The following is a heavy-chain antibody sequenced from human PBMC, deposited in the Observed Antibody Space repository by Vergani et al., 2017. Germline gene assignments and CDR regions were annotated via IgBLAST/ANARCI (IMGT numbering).Heavy chain of an antibody. V-gene: IGHV3-30-3*01. Sequence: QVQLVESGGGVVQPGRSLRLSCAASGFTFSSYAMHWVRQAPGKGLEWVAVISYDGSNKYYADSVKGRFTISRDNSKNTLYLQMNSLRAEDTAVYYCARVGQGYYGSGSISPDYYYYYYMDVWGKGTTVTVSS. CDR1: GFTFSSYA. CDR3: ARVGQGYYGSGSISPDYYYYYYMDV. CDR2: ISYDGSNK. J-gene: IGHJ6*03. D-gene: IGHD3-10*01.